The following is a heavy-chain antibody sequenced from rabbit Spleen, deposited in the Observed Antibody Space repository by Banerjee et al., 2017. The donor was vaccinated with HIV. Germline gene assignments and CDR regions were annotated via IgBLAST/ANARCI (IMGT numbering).Heavy chain of an antibody. CDR2: IYPSFGVT. V-gene: IGHV1S47*01. CDR1: GIDFSSYA. D-gene: IGHD1-1*01. Sequence: ELVESGGGLVQAGESLKLSCKASGIDFSSYAMIWVRQAPGKGLEWIAYIYPSFGVTNYANSVKGRFTISSDSAQNTVFLQMTSLTASDTATYFCARDLVAVIGWNFNLWGPGTLVTVS. J-gene: IGHJ4*01. CDR3: ARDLVAVIGWNFNL.